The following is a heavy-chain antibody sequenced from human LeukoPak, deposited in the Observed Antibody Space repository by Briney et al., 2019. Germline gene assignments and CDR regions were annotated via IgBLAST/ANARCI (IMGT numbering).Heavy chain of an antibody. Sequence: GGSLRLSCAASGFTFSSYGMHWVRQAPGKGLEWVAVIWYDGSNKYYADSVKGRFTISRDNSKNTLYLQMNSLRAEDTAVYYCAREGSYLPYAFHIWGQGTMVTVSS. CDR2: IWYDGSNK. J-gene: IGHJ3*02. CDR1: GFTFSSYG. CDR3: AREGSYLPYAFHI. V-gene: IGHV3-33*01. D-gene: IGHD2-2*01.